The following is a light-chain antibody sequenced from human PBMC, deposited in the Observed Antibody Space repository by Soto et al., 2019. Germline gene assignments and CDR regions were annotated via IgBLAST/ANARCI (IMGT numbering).Light chain of an antibody. CDR1: SSDIGDSNY. V-gene: IGLV2-14*03. J-gene: IGLJ1*01. CDR2: DVS. CDR3: SSFRSSSTSYV. Sequence: TSSDIGDSNYVSWYQQHPGKAPKLVIYDVSNRPSGVSNRFSGSKSANTASLTISGLQAEDEADYYCSSFRSSSTSYVFGTVTKVTVL.